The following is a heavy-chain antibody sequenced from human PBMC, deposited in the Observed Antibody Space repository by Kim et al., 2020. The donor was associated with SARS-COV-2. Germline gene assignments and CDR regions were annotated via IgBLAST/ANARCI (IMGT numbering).Heavy chain of an antibody. V-gene: IGHV3-33*01. CDR2: IWYDGSNK. J-gene: IGHJ4*02. Sequence: GGSLRLSCAASGFTFSSYGMHWVRQAPGKGLEWVAVIWYDGSNKYYADSVKGRFTISRDNSKNTLYLQMNSLRAEDTAVYYCARGGPQTPWFGELLTLFDYWGQGTLVTVSS. D-gene: IGHD3-10*01. CDR3: ARGGPQTPWFGELLTLFDY. CDR1: GFTFSSYG.